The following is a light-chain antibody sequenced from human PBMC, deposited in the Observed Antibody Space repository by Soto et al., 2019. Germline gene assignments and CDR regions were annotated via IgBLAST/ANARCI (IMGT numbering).Light chain of an antibody. CDR2: AAY. CDR1: QGISSY. CDR3: QKYYSAPET. Sequence: DIQMTQSPSSLSASVGDRVTITCRASQGISSYLAWYQQKPGKVPKVLIYAAYTLQSGVPSRFSGSGSGTEFTLTISRLQPEDVATYYCQKYYSAPETFGQGSKVEIK. V-gene: IGKV1-27*01. J-gene: IGKJ1*01.